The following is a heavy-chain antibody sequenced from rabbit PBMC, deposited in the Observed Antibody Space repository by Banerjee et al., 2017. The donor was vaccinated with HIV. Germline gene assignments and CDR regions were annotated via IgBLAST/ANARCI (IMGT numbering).Heavy chain of an antibody. Sequence: QQQLEESGGGLVKPGGTLTLTCKASGIDFSTYYVSWVRQAPGKGLEWIGTVAAGKGRTFYASWVNGRFTISSDNAQNTVDLQMNSLTAVDRATYFCARGFYSYGYAGYVDATYYFDLWGPGTLVTVS. D-gene: IGHD6-1*01. CDR3: ARGFYSYGYAGYVDATYYFDL. V-gene: IGHV1S43*01. CDR2: VAAGKGRT. J-gene: IGHJ4*01. CDR1: GIDFSTYYV.